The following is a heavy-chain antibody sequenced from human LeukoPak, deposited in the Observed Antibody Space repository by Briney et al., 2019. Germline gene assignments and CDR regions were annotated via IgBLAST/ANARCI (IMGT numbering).Heavy chain of an antibody. V-gene: IGHV3-21*01. D-gene: IGHD5-12*01. CDR1: GFTFSSYS. Sequence: GGSLRLSCAASGFTFSSYSMNWVRQAPGKGLEWVSSISSSSSYIYYADSVKGRFTISRDNAKNSLYLQMNSLRAEDTAVYYCARDPTQWLRYGHFDYWGQGTLVTVSS. CDR2: ISSSSSYI. J-gene: IGHJ4*02. CDR3: ARDPTQWLRYGHFDY.